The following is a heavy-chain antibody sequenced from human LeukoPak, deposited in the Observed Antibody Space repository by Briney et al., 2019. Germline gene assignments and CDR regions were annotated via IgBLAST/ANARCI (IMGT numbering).Heavy chain of an antibody. CDR2: IYSTGST. V-gene: IGHV4-4*07. CDR3: ARAGYTSTWTFDY. J-gene: IGHJ4*02. Sequence: PSETLSLTCSVSGGSIRSYFWSCIRQSAGRGLEHIGRIYSTGSTNYSPSLKSRVSMSVDTSKNQFSLTLRSVTAADTAIYYCARAGYTSTWTFDYWGQGILVTVSS. CDR1: GGSIRSYF. D-gene: IGHD6-13*01.